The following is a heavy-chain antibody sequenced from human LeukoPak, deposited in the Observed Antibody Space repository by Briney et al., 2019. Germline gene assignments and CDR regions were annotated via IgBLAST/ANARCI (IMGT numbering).Heavy chain of an antibody. V-gene: IGHV1-69*01. Sequence: SVKVSCKASGGTFSSYAISWVRQAPGQGLEWMGGTIPIFGTANYAQKFQGRVTITADESTSTAYMELSSLRSEDTAVYYCARSEAAAAYYYYYGMDVWGKGTTVTVSS. CDR1: GGTFSSYA. CDR3: ARSEAAAAYYYYYGMDV. J-gene: IGHJ6*04. CDR2: TIPIFGTA. D-gene: IGHD6-13*01.